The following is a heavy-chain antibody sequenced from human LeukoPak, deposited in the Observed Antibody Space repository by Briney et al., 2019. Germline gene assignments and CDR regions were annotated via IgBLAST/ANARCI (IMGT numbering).Heavy chain of an antibody. Sequence: PGGSLRLSCAASGFTFSSYGMHWVRQAPGKGLEWVAVISYDGSNKYYADSVKGRFTISRDNSKNTLYLQMNSLRAEDTAVYYCASDASSSWYLFLDYWGQGTLVTVSS. CDR3: ASDASSSWYLFLDY. CDR2: ISYDGSNK. CDR1: GFTFSSYG. D-gene: IGHD6-13*01. J-gene: IGHJ4*02. V-gene: IGHV3-30*03.